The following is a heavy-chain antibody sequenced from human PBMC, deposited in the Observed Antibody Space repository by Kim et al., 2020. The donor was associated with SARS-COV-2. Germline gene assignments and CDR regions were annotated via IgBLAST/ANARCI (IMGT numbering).Heavy chain of an antibody. CDR3: GRETHGAFDI. Sequence: GGSLRLSCATSGFTLSIYSMNWVRQAPGKGLEWVSHISGSGTTTKHADSVKGRSTISRDNAKTSLFLQMNGMRAEATAQYYCGRETHGAFDIWCQGSMVT. CDR2: ISGSGTTT. V-gene: IGHV3-48*04. CDR1: GFTLSIYS. J-gene: IGHJ3*02.